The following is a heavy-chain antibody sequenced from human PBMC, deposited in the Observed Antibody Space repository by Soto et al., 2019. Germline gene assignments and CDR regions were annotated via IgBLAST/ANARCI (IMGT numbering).Heavy chain of an antibody. J-gene: IGHJ5*02. CDR2: IGGRGTSA. CDR1: GFSFSNYA. CDR3: ARGPGYSYGYA. Sequence: PGGSLRLSCAASGFSFSNYAMSWVRQAPGKGLEWLSGIGGRGTSAYYADSVKGRFAISRDNSENTVFLQLNSLRAEDTAVYYCARGPGYSYGYAWGQGTLVTVSS. V-gene: IGHV3-23*01. D-gene: IGHD5-18*01.